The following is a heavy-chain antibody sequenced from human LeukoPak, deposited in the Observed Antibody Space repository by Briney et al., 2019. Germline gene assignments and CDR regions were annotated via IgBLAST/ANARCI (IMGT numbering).Heavy chain of an antibody. V-gene: IGHV3-48*03. D-gene: IGHD6-13*01. J-gene: IGHJ4*02. Sequence: GGSLTLSCAASGFTLSSYEMNWVRQAPGEGLEWVSYISCSASSIYYADSVKGRFTISRDNAKNSLYLQMIRLRAEDTAVYYCSRDKNVAAGPRVLFDYWGQGTLVTVSS. CDR2: ISCSASSI. CDR1: GFTLSSYE. CDR3: SRDKNVAAGPRVLFDY.